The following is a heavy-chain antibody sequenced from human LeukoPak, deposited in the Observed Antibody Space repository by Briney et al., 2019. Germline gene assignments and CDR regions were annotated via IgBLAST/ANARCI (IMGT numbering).Heavy chain of an antibody. CDR1: GYTFTGYY. V-gene: IGHV1-2*02. CDR3: ARVHIVGATPFDY. D-gene: IGHD1-26*01. Sequence: GASVKVSCKASGYTFTGYYMHWVRQAPGQGLEWMGCINPNSGGTNYAQKFQGRVTMTRDTSISTAYMELSRLRSDDTAVYYCARVHIVGATPFDYWGQGTLVTVSS. CDR2: INPNSGGT. J-gene: IGHJ4*02.